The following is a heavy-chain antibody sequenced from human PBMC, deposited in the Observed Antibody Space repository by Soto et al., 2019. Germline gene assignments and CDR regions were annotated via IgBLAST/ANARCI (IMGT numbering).Heavy chain of an antibody. Sequence: GGYLRLSCAASGFTFTSYGMTWVRQAPGKGLEWVSSIIPSGGDTYYADSVKGRFTISRDNSKSTLYLQMNSLRPDDTAVYNCAKAFAAPYGYGGDYWGHGT. CDR1: GFTFTSYG. V-gene: IGHV3-23*01. J-gene: IGHJ4*01. CDR2: IIPSGGDT. CDR3: AKAFAAPYGYGGDY. D-gene: IGHD5-18*01.